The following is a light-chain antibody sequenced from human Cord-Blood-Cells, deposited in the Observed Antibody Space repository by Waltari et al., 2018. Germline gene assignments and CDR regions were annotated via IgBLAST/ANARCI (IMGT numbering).Light chain of an antibody. V-gene: IGLV2-14*03. CDR1: SSDVGGYNS. Sequence: QSALTQPASVSGSPGQSITISCTGTSSDVGGYNSVSWYQQHPGKSPKLMLYDVSNRPSGVSNRFSGSKSGNTASLTISGLQAEDEADYYCSSYTSSSTPWVFGGGTKLTVL. CDR2: DVS. CDR3: SSYTSSSTPWV. J-gene: IGLJ3*02.